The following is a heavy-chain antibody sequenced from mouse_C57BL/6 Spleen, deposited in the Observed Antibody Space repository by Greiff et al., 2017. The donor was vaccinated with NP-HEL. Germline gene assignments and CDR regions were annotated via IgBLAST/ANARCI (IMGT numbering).Heavy chain of an antibody. D-gene: IGHD1-1*01. CDR3: ARSDYYGSSYVDY. CDR1: GYTFTSYW. J-gene: IGHJ2*01. CDR2: IDPSDSDT. Sequence: QVQLQQPGAELVRPGSSVKLSCKASGYTFTSYWMHWVKQRPIQGLEWIGNIDPSDSDTHYNQKFKDKATLTVDKSSSTAYMQLSSLTSEDSAVYYCARSDYYGSSYVDYWGQGTTLTVSS. V-gene: IGHV1-52*01.